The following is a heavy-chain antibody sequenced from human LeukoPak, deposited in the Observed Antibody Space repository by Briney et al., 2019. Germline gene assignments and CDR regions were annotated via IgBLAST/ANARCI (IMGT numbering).Heavy chain of an antibody. CDR1: GGNFSSYA. J-gene: IGHJ3*02. CDR2: INPNSGGT. Sequence: ASVKFSCKASGGNFSSYAISWVRQAPGQGLEWMGGINPNSGGTNYAQKFQGRVTMTRDTTISTAYMELSRLRSDDTAVYYCASPTYYYDSSGYLEGDAFDIWGQGTMVTVSS. V-gene: IGHV1-2*02. D-gene: IGHD3-22*01. CDR3: ASPTYYYDSSGYLEGDAFDI.